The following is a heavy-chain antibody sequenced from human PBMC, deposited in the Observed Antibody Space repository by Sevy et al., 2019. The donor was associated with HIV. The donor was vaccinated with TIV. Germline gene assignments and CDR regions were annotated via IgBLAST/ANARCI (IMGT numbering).Heavy chain of an antibody. CDR3: ARGVGSNWFFNY. Sequence: GGSLRLSCAASGFTFSNYNMHWVRQAPGKGLEWISSITSGTGYMDYADSVKGRFTISTNSAKNSLYLQMNSLRVEDTAVYYCARGVGSNWFFNYWGQGALVTVSS. CDR1: GFTFSNYN. CDR2: ITSGTGYM. V-gene: IGHV3-21*01. D-gene: IGHD6-13*01. J-gene: IGHJ4*02.